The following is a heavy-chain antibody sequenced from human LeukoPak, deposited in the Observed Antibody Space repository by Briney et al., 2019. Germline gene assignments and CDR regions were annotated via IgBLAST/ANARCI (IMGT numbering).Heavy chain of an antibody. V-gene: IGHV3-21*01. D-gene: IGHD2-8*02. CDR2: ISSSSSYI. J-gene: IGHJ4*02. CDR1: GFTFSSYA. CDR3: ARLFGGVTTFDY. Sequence: GGSLRLSCAASGFTFSSYAMSRVRQAPGKGLEWVSSISSSSSYIYYADSVKGRFTISRDNAKNSLYLQMNSLRVEDTAVYFCARLFGGVTTFDYWGQGALVTASS.